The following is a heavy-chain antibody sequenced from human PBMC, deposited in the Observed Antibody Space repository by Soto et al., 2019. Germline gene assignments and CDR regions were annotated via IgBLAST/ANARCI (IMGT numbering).Heavy chain of an antibody. CDR3: ARRGGYYDSSGYYPWFDP. D-gene: IGHD3-22*01. J-gene: IGHJ5*02. Sequence: QVQLVQSGAEVKKPGASVKVSCKASGYTFTSHGISWVRQAPGQGLEWMGWISAYNGNTNYAQKLQGRVTMTTDTSTRTADVELRSLRSDDTAVYYCARRGGYYDSSGYYPWFDPWGQGTLVTVSS. CDR1: GYTFTSHG. CDR2: ISAYNGNT. V-gene: IGHV1-18*01.